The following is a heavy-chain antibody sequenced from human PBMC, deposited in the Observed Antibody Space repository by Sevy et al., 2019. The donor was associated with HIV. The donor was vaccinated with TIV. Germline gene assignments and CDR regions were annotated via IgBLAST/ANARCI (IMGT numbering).Heavy chain of an antibody. CDR3: ARDYDSSGQGNGAFDI. Sequence: SETQSLTCAVYGGSFSGYYWSWIRQPPGKGLEWIGEINHSGSTNYNPSLKSRVTISVDTSKNQFSLKLSSVTAADTAVYYCARDYDSSGQGNGAFDIWGQGTMVTVSS. V-gene: IGHV4-34*01. D-gene: IGHD3-22*01. CDR2: INHSGST. J-gene: IGHJ3*02. CDR1: GGSFSGYY.